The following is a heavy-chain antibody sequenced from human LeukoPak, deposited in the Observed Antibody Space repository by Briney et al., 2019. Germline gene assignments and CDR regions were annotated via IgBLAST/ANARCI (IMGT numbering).Heavy chain of an antibody. CDR1: GFTFNIYG. CDR2: ISVYNGDT. Sequence: GASVKVSCKASGFTFNIYGITWVRQAPGQGLEWMGWISVYNGDTKHAQKLQGRVTMTTDTSTTTAYMELRSLRSDDTAVYYCARGGYFGSGIDYFYGMDVWGQGTKVTVSS. J-gene: IGHJ6*02. D-gene: IGHD3-10*01. V-gene: IGHV1-18*01. CDR3: ARGGYFGSGIDYFYGMDV.